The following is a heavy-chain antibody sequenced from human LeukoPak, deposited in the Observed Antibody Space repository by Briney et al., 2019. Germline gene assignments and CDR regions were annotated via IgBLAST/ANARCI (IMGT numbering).Heavy chain of an antibody. J-gene: IGHJ4*02. V-gene: IGHV1-2*02. D-gene: IGHD2-15*01. CDR1: GYTFTNSY. Sequence: ASVKVSCKASGYTFTNSYIHWVRQAPGQGLEWMGWINPNSGGTNYAQKFQGRVTMTRDTSISTAYMELSRLRSDDTAVYYCASKGYCSGGSCYEEYYFDYWGQGTLVTISS. CDR3: ASKGYCSGGSCYEEYYFDY. CDR2: INPNSGGT.